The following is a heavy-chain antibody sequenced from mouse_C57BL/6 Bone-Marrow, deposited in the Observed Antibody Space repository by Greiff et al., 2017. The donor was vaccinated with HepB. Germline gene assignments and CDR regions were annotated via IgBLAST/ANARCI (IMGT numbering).Heavy chain of an antibody. D-gene: IGHD1-1*01. V-gene: IGHV1-47*01. Sequence: VQLQQSGAELVKPGASVKMSCKASGYTFTTYPIEWMKQNHGKSLEWIGNFHPYNDDTKYNEKFNGKATLTVEKSSSTVYLELSRLTSDDSAVYYCARGFSYYYGSSYYFDYWGQGTTLTVSS. CDR3: ARGFSYYYGSSYYFDY. CDR1: GYTFTTYP. CDR2: FHPYNDDT. J-gene: IGHJ2*01.